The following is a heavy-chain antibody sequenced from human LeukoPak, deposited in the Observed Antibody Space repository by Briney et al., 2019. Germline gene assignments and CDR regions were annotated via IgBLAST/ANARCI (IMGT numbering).Heavy chain of an antibody. CDR3: ARFGSSTSIREYYFDY. J-gene: IGHJ4*02. D-gene: IGHD2-2*01. CDR1: GGSFSGYY. V-gene: IGHV4-34*01. CDR2: INHSGST. Sequence: SETLSLTCAVYGGSFSGYYWSWTRQPPGKGLEWIGEINHSGSTNYNPSLKSRVTISVDTSKNQFSLKLSSVTAADTAVYYCARFGSSTSIREYYFDYWGQGTLVTVSS.